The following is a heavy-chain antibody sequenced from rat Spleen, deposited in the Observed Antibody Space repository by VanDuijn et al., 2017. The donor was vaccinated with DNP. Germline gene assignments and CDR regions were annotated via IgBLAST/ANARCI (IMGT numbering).Heavy chain of an antibody. D-gene: IGHD4-3*01. V-gene: IGHV2S12*01. CDR3: ARDLIIRDTTSAMDA. J-gene: IGHJ4*01. CDR1: GFSLTSYG. CDR2: ISSGGSS. Sequence: QVHLKESGPGLVQPSQTLSLTCTVSGFSLTSYGVSWVRQPPGKGLEWIAAISSGGSSYYNSALKSRPSISRDTSKSQVFLKMNSLQTEDTATYYCARDLIIRDTTSAMDAWGQGTSVTVSS.